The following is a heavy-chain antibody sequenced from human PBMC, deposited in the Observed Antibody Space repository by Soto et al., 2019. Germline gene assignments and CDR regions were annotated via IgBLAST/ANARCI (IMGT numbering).Heavy chain of an antibody. J-gene: IGHJ6*02. CDR3: ARDRKDGYNFHYYYGMDV. CDR1: GCTFSSYA. Sequence: QVQLVQSGAEVKKPGSSVKVSCKASGCTFSSYAISWVRQAPGQGLEWMGGIIPIFGTANYAQKFQGRVTITADESTSTSYMELSSLRYEDTAVYYCARDRKDGYNFHYYYGMDVWGQGTTVTVSS. D-gene: IGHD5-12*01. V-gene: IGHV1-69*01. CDR2: IIPIFGTA.